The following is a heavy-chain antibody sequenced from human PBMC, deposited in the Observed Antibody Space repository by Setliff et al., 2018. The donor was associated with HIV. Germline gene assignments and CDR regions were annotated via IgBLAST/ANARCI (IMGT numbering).Heavy chain of an antibody. CDR1: GGSFSDYY. Sequence: SETLSLTCAVYGGSFSDYYWTWVRQTPGKGLEWIGEINHSGGTNYNPSLKSRVTISVDTSKNQFSLKLSSVTAADTAVYYCARGRALGVWGQGTMVT. V-gene: IGHV4-34*01. CDR3: ARGRALGV. J-gene: IGHJ3*01. D-gene: IGHD3-3*02. CDR2: INHSGGT.